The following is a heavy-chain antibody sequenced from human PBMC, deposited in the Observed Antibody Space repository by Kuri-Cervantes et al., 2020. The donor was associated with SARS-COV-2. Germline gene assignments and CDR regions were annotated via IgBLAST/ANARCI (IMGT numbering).Heavy chain of an antibody. CDR3: ARVVVVVPAARNYFDY. CDR2: IYYSGST. Sequence: SETLSLTCTVSGGSISSYYWSWIRQPPGKGLEWIGYIYYSGSTNYDPSLKSRVTISVDTSKNQFSPKLSSVTAADTAVYYCARVVVVVPAARNYFDYWGQGTLVTVSS. J-gene: IGHJ4*02. CDR1: GGSISSYY. D-gene: IGHD2-2*01. V-gene: IGHV4-59*12.